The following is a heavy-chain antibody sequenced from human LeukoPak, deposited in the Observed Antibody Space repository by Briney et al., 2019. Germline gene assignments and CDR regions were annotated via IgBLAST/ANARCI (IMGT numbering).Heavy chain of an antibody. Sequence: ASVKVSCKASGGTFSSYAMHWVRQAPGQRLEWMGWINAGNGNTKYSQKFQGRVTITRDTSASTAYMELSSLRSEDTAVYYCARALVVVPAAIAGWFDPWGQGTLVTVSS. V-gene: IGHV1-3*01. CDR1: GGTFSSYA. CDR3: ARALVVVPAAIAGWFDP. J-gene: IGHJ5*02. D-gene: IGHD2-2*01. CDR2: INAGNGNT.